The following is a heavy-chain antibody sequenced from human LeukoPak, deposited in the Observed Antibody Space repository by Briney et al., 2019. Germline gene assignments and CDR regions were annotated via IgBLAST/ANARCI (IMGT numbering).Heavy chain of an antibody. CDR1: GGSISSGGYY. D-gene: IGHD3-3*01. CDR2: IYYSGST. V-gene: IGHV4-31*03. CDR3: ARSTTTNYDLDY. J-gene: IGHJ4*02. Sequence: SQTLSLTCTVSGGSISSGGYYWSWIRQHPGKGLEWIGYIYYSGSTYYNPSLKSRVTISVDTSKNQFSLKLSSVTAADTAVYYCARSTTTNYDLDYWGQGTLVTVSP.